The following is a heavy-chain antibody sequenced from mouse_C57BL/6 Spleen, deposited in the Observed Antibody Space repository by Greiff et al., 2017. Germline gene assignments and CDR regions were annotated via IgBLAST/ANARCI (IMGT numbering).Heavy chain of an antibody. Sequence: EVQVVESGGGLVKPGGSLKLSCAASGFTFSSYAMSWVRQTPEKRLEWVATISDGGSYTSYPDNVKGRFTISRDNAKNNLYLQMSHLKSEDTAMXYCARDRFPYGSSYGVYFDYWGQGTTLTVSS. CDR3: ARDRFPYGSSYGVYFDY. D-gene: IGHD1-1*01. J-gene: IGHJ2*01. V-gene: IGHV5-4*01. CDR1: GFTFSSYA. CDR2: ISDGGSYT.